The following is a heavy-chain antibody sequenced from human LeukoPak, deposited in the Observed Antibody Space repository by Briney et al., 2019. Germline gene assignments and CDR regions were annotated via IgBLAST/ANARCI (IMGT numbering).Heavy chain of an antibody. CDR2: MNPNSGNT. J-gene: IGHJ6*03. V-gene: IGHV1-8*03. CDR1: GYTFTSYD. D-gene: IGHD6-19*01. CDR3: AREGSGWRYYYYYYMDV. Sequence: GASVKVSCKASGYTFTSYDINWVRQATGQGLEWMGWMNPNSGNTGYAQKFQGRVTITRNASISTAYMELSSLRSEDTAVYYCAREGSGWRYYYYYYMDVWGKGTTVTVSS.